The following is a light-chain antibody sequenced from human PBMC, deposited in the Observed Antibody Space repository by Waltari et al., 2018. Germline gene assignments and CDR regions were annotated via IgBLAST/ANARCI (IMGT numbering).Light chain of an antibody. CDR2: KAS. CDR1: QDIITW. CDR3: QQYNSYSTT. Sequence: IQMTQFPSTLSASVGDRVTITCRASQDIITWLARYQQKPGKAPKLLIFKASSLESGVASRFSGSGSGTEFTLTISSLQPDDFATDYCQQYNSYSTTFGGGTKVEVK. V-gene: IGKV1-5*03. J-gene: IGKJ4*01.